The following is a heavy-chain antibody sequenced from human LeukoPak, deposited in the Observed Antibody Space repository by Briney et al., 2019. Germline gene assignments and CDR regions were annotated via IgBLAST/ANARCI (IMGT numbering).Heavy chain of an antibody. V-gene: IGHV3-21*04. CDR3: AKDQQYSSGWSSFDY. CDR2: ISSSGTYK. J-gene: IGHJ4*02. D-gene: IGHD6-19*01. Sequence: GGSLRLPCAVSGFTFSSYSMSWVRQAPGKGLEWVSSISSSGTYKYYADSVKGRFTISRDNSKNTLYLQMNSLRAEDTAVYYCAKDQQYSSGWSSFDYWGQGTLVTVSS. CDR1: GFTFSSYS.